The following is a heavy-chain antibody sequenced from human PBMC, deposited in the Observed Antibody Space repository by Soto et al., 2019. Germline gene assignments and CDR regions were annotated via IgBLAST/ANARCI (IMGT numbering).Heavy chain of an antibody. CDR3: ARATAYSSSWFFDY. CDR2: IIPIFGTA. V-gene: IGHV1-69*13. CDR1: GGTFSRYA. Sequence: GASVKVSCKASGGTFSRYAISWVRQAPGQGLEWMGGIIPIFGTANYAQKFQGRVTITADESTSTAYMELSSLRSEDTAVYYCARATAYSSSWFFDYWGQGTLVTVSS. J-gene: IGHJ4*02. D-gene: IGHD6-13*01.